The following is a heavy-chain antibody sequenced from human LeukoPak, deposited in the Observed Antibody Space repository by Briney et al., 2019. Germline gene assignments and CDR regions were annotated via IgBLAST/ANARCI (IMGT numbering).Heavy chain of an antibody. J-gene: IGHJ4*02. D-gene: IGHD3-3*01. V-gene: IGHV3-30*02. CDR3: AKGGDFWSSETYYFDY. CDR2: IRYDGSNK. Sequence: GGSLRLSCAASGFTFSSYGMHWVRQAPGKGLEWVAFIRYDGSNKYYADSVKGRFTISRDNSKNTLYLQMNSLRAEDTAVYYCAKGGDFWSSETYYFDYWGQGTLVTVSS. CDR1: GFTFSSYG.